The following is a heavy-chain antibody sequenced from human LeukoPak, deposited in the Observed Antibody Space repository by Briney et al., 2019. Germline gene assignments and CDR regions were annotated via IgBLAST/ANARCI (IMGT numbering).Heavy chain of an antibody. V-gene: IGHV3-21*01. CDR3: ARDEGHYYGSGSYYRRYYYMDV. J-gene: IGHJ6*03. Sequence: GGSLRLSCAASGFTFSTYNLNWVRQAPGKGLEWVSSISSSSSYIYYADSVKGRFTISRDNAKNSLYLQMNSLRAEDTAVYYCARDEGHYYGSGSYYRRYYYMDVWGKGTTVTISS. CDR1: GFTFSTYN. D-gene: IGHD3-10*01. CDR2: ISSSSSYI.